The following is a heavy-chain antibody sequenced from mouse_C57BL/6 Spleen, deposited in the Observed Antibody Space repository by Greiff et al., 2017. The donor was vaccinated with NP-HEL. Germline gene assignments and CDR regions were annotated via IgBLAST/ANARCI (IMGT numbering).Heavy chain of an antibody. V-gene: IGHV1-50*01. CDR2: IDPSDSYT. Sequence: QVQLQQPGAELVKPGASVKLSCKASGYTFTSYWMQWVKQRPGQGLEWIGEIDPSDSYTNYNQKFKGKATLTVDTSSSTAYMQLSSLTSEDSAVYYCARYGGNCYFDYWGQGTTLTVSS. CDR3: ARYGGNCYFDY. D-gene: IGHD2-1*01. J-gene: IGHJ2*01. CDR1: GYTFTSYW.